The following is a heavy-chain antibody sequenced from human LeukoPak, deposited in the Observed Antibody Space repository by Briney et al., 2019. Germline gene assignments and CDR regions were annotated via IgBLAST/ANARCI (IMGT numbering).Heavy chain of an antibody. V-gene: IGHV3-23*01. CDR2: ISADGDGP. CDR1: GFTFSSHA. D-gene: IGHD6-25*01. J-gene: IGHJ4*02. CDR3: ARTFNGFDPTFDY. Sequence: GGSLRLSCAASGFTFSSHAMNWVRQVPGKGLVWVSTISADGDGPHYAHSVKGRFTISRDNSKNTLFLQMNSLRDGDTAVYCCARTFNGFDPTFDYWGQGTLVTVSS.